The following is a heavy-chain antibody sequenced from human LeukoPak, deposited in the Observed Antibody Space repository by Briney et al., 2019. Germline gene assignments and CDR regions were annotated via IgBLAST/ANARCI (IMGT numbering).Heavy chain of an antibody. Sequence: ASVKVSCKASGYTFTGYYMHWVRQAPGQGLEWMGIINPSGGSTSYAQKFQGRVTMTRDTSTSTVYMELSSLRSEDTAVYYCARVDYGDYPDYWGQGTLVTVSS. CDR3: ARVDYGDYPDY. D-gene: IGHD3-10*01. CDR2: INPSGGST. CDR1: GYTFTGYY. J-gene: IGHJ4*02. V-gene: IGHV1-46*01.